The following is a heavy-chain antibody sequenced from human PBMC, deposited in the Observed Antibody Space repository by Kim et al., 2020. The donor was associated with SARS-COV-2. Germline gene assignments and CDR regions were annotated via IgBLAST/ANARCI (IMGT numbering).Heavy chain of an antibody. D-gene: IGHD4-17*01. Sequence: YAQKFQGRVTMTTDTSTSTGYMELRSLRSDDTAVYYCARDSDYSYYYIMDVWGQGTTVTVSS. CDR3: ARDSDYSYYYIMDV. V-gene: IGHV1-18*01. J-gene: IGHJ6*02.